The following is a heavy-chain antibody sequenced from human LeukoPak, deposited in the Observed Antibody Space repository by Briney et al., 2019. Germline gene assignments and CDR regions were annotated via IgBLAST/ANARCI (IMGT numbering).Heavy chain of an antibody. V-gene: IGHV4-30-2*01. J-gene: IGHJ6*02. CDR3: ARLLLGPGTHPLYYYYGMDV. CDR2: IYHSGST. CDR1: GGSISSGGYY. Sequence: PSQTLSLTCTVSGGSISSGGYYWSWIRQPPGKGLEWIGYIYHSGSTYYNPSLKSRVTISVDRSKNQFSLKLSSVTAADTAVYYCARLLLGPGTHPLYYYYGMDVWGQGTTVTVSS. D-gene: IGHD2-15*01.